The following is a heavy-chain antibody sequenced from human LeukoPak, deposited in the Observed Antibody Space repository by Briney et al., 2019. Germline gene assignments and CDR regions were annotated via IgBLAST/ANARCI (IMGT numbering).Heavy chain of an antibody. V-gene: IGHV1-2*06. J-gene: IGHJ4*02. CDR2: INPNGGDT. D-gene: IGHD2-2*01. CDR1: GYNFPAYF. Sequence: ASVKVSCKAGGYNFPAYFVHWVRQAPGQGLEWMGRINPNGGDTNYAQKFQGRVTMASDTSISTAYMELSSLISDDTAVYYCAIVGFTTSWSNFDYWGQGTLVTVSS. CDR3: AIVGFTTSWSNFDY.